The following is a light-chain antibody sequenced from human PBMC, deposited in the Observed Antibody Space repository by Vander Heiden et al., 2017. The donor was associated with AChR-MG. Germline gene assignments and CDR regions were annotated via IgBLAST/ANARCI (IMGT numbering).Light chain of an antibody. V-gene: IGKV4-1*01. CDR2: WAS. CDR3: QQYDSTPVT. CDR1: QSVLYSSNNKNY. Sequence: DIVMTQSPDSLAVSLCERATINCKSSQSVLYSSNNKNYLAWYQQKPGQPPKLLIYWASTRESGVPDRFSGSGSGTDFTLTISSLQAEDVAVYYCQQYDSTPVTFGPGTKVDIK. J-gene: IGKJ3*01.